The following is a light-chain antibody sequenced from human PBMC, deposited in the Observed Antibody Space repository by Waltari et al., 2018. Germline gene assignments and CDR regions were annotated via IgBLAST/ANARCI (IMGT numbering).Light chain of an antibody. CDR1: SPTIGGNF. V-gene: IGLV1-47*01. CDR2: KNN. Sequence: SVLTQPPSASGTPGQTVPLPCSGSSPTIGGNFVYWYPQLPGMAPQLPIYKNNQRPSGVPDRFSGSKSGTSASLAISGLRSDDEAEYYCAAWDDNLTGPLFGGGTK. CDR3: AAWDDNLTGPL. J-gene: IGLJ3*02.